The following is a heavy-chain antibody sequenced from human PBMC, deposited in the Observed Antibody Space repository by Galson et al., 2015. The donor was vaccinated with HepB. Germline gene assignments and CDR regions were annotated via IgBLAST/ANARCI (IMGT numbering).Heavy chain of an antibody. D-gene: IGHD2-2*01. CDR1: GYTFTSYA. CDR2: INTNTGNP. CDR3: ARRYCSSTSCSDCDY. V-gene: IGHV7-4-1*02. Sequence: SVKVSCKASGYTFTSYAMNWVRQAPGQGLEWMGWINTNTGNPTYAQGFTGRFVFSLDTSVSTAYLQISSLKAEDTAVYYCARRYCSSTSCSDCDYWGQGTLVTVSS. J-gene: IGHJ4*02.